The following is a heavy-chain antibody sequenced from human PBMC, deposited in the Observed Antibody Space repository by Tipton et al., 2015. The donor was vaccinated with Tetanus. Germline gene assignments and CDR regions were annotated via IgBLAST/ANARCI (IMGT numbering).Heavy chain of an antibody. J-gene: IGHJ4*02. V-gene: IGHV4-39*01. CDR1: GGSLSSGTVY. D-gene: IGHD3-22*01. CDR3: ARQEPPRRFFYDSSGSSD. CDR2: IYYNGNT. Sequence: LRLSCSLSGGSLSSGTVYWDWIRQRPGKGLEWIGNIYYNGNTLQNPSLESRVTISVDTSKNQFSLNLSSVTAADTAVYFCARQEPPRRFFYDSSGSSDWGQGILVTVSS.